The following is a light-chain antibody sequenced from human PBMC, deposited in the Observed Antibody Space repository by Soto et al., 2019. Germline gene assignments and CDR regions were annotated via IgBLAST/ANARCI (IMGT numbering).Light chain of an antibody. CDR2: DVV. J-gene: IGLJ1*01. CDR3: SSYRSRSTLYV. CDR1: SSDVGDFNY. V-gene: IGLV2-14*03. Sequence: QSALTQPASMSGSPGQSITISCTGTSSDVGDFNYVSWYQHHPGKAPKLMIYDVVNRPSGVSNRFSGSKSGNTASLTISGLQREDEADYYCSSYRSRSTLYVFGTGTKLTVL.